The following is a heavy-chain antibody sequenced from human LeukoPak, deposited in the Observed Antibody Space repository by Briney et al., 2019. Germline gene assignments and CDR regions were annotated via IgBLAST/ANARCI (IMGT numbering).Heavy chain of an antibody. CDR2: INTSGST. CDR3: AREGYTSSWYSGYYYFDY. CDR1: GGSISSGSYF. Sequence: SETLSLTCTVSGGSISSGSYFWTWIRQPAGKGLEWIERINTSGSTNYNPSLKSRVTISVDTSKNQFSLKLSSVTAADTAVFYCAREGYTSSWYSGYYYFDYWGQGTLVTVSS. J-gene: IGHJ4*02. V-gene: IGHV4-61*02. D-gene: IGHD6-13*01.